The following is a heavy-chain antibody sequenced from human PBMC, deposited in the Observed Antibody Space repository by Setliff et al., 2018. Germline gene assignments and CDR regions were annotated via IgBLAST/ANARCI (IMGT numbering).Heavy chain of an antibody. J-gene: IGHJ3*01. CDR1: GDSISSGDYF. CDR3: AREVGTSTSSDAFDV. Sequence: SETLSLTCTVSGDSISSGDYFWSWIRQPPGKGLEWIAYIYHSGSAYYNPSLKSRVTMSVDTSKNQFSLHLTSVTAAVTAVYYCAREVGTSTSSDAFDVWGQGMMVTIS. D-gene: IGHD1-26*01. V-gene: IGHV4-30-4*08. CDR2: IYHSGSA.